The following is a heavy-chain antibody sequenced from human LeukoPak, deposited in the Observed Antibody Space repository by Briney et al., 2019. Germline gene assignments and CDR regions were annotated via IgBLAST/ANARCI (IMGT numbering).Heavy chain of an antibody. CDR1: GYTFTSYA. CDR3: ARDLLGQQLDWFDP. D-gene: IGHD6-13*01. Sequence: ASVKVSCKASGYTFTSYAMNWVRQAPGQGLEWMGWINTNTGNPTYAQGFTGRFVFSLDTSVSTAYLQTSSLKAEDTAVYYCARDLLGQQLDWFDPWGQGTLVTVSS. J-gene: IGHJ5*02. CDR2: INTNTGNP. V-gene: IGHV7-4-1*02.